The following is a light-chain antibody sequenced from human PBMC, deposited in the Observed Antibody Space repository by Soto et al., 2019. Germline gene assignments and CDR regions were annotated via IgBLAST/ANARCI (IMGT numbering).Light chain of an antibody. CDR2: NNN. Sequence: ALTQPPSASGTPGQRVTISCSGGSSNIGTNAVNWYQQLPGTAPKLLIYNNNQRPSGVPDRFSGSKSGTSASLAISGLQSEDEADYYCAAWDDSLNGYVFGTGTKVTV. CDR3: AAWDDSLNGYV. J-gene: IGLJ1*01. V-gene: IGLV1-44*01. CDR1: SSNIGTNA.